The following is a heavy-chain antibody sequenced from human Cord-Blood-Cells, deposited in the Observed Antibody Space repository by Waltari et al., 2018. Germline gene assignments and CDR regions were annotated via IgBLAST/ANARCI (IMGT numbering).Heavy chain of an antibody. CDR1: GFTFADDA. CDR2: ISWNSGSI. Sequence: EVQLVESGGGLVQPGRSLRLSCAASGFTFADDAMHWAGQAPGKGLEWVSGISWNSGSIGYADSVKGRFTISRDNAKNSLYLQMNSLRAEDTALYFCAKDTSYGSGSYYLDYWGQGTLVTVSS. D-gene: IGHD3-10*01. CDR3: AKDTSYGSGSYYLDY. J-gene: IGHJ4*02. V-gene: IGHV3-9*01.